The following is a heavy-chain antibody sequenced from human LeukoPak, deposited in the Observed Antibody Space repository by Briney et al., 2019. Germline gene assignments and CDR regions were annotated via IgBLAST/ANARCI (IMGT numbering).Heavy chain of an antibody. V-gene: IGHV1-2*02. CDR3: ARDGRDSSSWTSDY. D-gene: IGHD6-13*01. J-gene: IGHJ4*02. CDR1: GYTFTGYY. Sequence: ASVKVSCKTSGYTFTGYYMHWVRQAPGQGLEWMGWINPNSGGTNYAQKFQGRVTMTRDTSISTAYMELSRLRSDDTAVYYCARDGRDSSSWTSDYWGQGTLVTVSS. CDR2: INPNSGGT.